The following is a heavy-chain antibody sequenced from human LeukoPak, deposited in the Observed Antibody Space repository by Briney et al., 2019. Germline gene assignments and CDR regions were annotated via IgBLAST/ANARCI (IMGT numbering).Heavy chain of an antibody. Sequence: SVKVSCKASGGTFSSYAISWVRQAPGQGLEWMGRITPILGIANYAQKFQGRVTITADKSTSTAYMELSSLRSEDTAVYYCASSFGAVAGNYYYGMDVWGQGTTVTVSS. J-gene: IGHJ6*02. CDR1: GGTFSSYA. CDR3: ASSFGAVAGNYYYGMDV. V-gene: IGHV1-69*04. D-gene: IGHD6-19*01. CDR2: ITPILGIA.